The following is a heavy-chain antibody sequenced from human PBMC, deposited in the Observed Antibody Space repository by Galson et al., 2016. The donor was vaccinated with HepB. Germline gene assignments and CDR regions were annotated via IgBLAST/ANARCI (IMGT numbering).Heavy chain of an antibody. CDR3: ASRKGRMTGLDY. D-gene: IGHD1-14*01. CDR1: EFTFSIYA. V-gene: IGHV3-23*01. CDR2: IAHNEDIT. Sequence: SLRLSCAASEFTFSIYAMYWVRQAPWKGLEWVSTIAHNEDITHYADSVKGRFTISRDRSKNMMYLQMNSLGVDDAAVYYCASRKGRMTGLDYWGQGTLVTVSS. J-gene: IGHJ4*02.